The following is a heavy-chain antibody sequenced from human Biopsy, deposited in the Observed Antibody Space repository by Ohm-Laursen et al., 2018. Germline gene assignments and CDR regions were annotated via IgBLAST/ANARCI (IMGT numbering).Heavy chain of an antibody. Sequence: ASVKVSCKASGYTFTGYYIHWVRQAPGQGLEWMGYINPKNGDTNYEQKFRGRVTVTRDTSINTLYVDLSRLTSDDTAVYYCARLAYSEYRRDPLDVWGQGTMVTVSS. V-gene: IGHV1-2*02. CDR3: ARLAYSEYRRDPLDV. CDR1: GYTFTGYY. CDR2: INPKNGDT. D-gene: IGHD5-18*01. J-gene: IGHJ3*01.